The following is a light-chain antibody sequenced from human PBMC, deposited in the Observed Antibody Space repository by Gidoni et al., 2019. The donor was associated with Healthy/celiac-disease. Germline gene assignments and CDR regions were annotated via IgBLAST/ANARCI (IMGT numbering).Light chain of an antibody. Sequence: DIQMTQTPSTLSASVGDRVTITCRASQSIRSWLAWYQQKPGKAPKLLIYKASSLESGVPSRFSGSGSGTEFTLTISSLQPDDFATYYCQQCNSYARTFGQGTKVEIK. V-gene: IGKV1-5*03. J-gene: IGKJ2*01. CDR2: KAS. CDR3: QQCNSYART. CDR1: QSIRSW.